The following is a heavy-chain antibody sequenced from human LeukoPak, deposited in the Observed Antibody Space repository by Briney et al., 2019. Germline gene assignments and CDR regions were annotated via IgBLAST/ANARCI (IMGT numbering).Heavy chain of an antibody. CDR2: ISPYYGDT. D-gene: IGHD4-17*01. V-gene: IGHV1-18*01. J-gene: IGHJ4*02. CDR1: GYTFTDYG. Sequence: ASVKVSCKASGYTFTDYGVTWVRQGPGQGLEWVGWISPYYGDTKYTESLQDRVTMTTDTSTNTAYLELRSLSSDDTAVYFCARWADDYGDHWGQGTLVTVSS. CDR3: ARWADDYGDH.